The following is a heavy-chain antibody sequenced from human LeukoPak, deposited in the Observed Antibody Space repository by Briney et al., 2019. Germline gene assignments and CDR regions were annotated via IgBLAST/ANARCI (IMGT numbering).Heavy chain of an antibody. D-gene: IGHD6-13*01. CDR1: GGSISSGSYY. CDR2: IYRSRST. V-gene: IGHV4-61*02. CDR3: ARVIRLAAAGFFDY. Sequence: SETLSLTCTVSGGSISSGSYYWSWIRQPAGRGLEWIGRIYRSRSTNYNPSLKSRVTMSVDTSKNQFSLKLSSVTAADTAVYYCARVIRLAAAGFFDYWGQGTLVTVSS. J-gene: IGHJ4*02.